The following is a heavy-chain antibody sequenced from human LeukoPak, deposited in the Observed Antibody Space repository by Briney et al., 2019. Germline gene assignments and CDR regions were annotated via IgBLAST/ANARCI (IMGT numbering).Heavy chain of an antibody. V-gene: IGHV4-39*07. Sequence: KPSETLSLTCTVSGGSISSSSYYWGWIRQPPGKGLEWVGSIYYSGSTYYNPSLKSRVTISVDTSKNQFSLKLSSVTAADTAVYYCARARFTVTSYYFDYWGQGTLVTVSS. J-gene: IGHJ4*02. CDR3: ARARFTVTSYYFDY. D-gene: IGHD4-17*01. CDR1: GGSISSSSYY. CDR2: IYYSGST.